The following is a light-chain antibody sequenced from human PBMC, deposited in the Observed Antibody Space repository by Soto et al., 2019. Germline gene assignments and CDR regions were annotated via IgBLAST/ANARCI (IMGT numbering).Light chain of an antibody. CDR1: SGHSDYA. V-gene: IGLV4-69*01. J-gene: IGLJ2*01. CDR3: QTWDTGIL. CDR2: LNSDGSH. Sequence: QLVLTQSPSASASLGASVKLTCTLSSGHSDYAIAWHQQQPEKGPRYLMKLNSDGSHNKGDGIPDRFSGSSSGAERYLTISSLQSEDEADYYCQTWDTGILFGGGTKATVL.